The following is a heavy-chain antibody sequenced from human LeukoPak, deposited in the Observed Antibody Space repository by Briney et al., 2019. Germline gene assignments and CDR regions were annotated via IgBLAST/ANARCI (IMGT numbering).Heavy chain of an antibody. J-gene: IGHJ4*02. V-gene: IGHV4-30-2*01. CDR1: GGSISSGGYY. CDR2: IYHSGST. Sequence: PSETLSLTCTVSGGSISSGGYYWSWIRQPPGKGLEWIGYIYHSGSTYYNPSLKSRVTISVDRSKNQFSLKLSSVTAADTAVYYCARDGILGGDSSSYFDYWGQGTLVTVSS. D-gene: IGHD6-6*01. CDR3: ARDGILGGDSSSYFDY.